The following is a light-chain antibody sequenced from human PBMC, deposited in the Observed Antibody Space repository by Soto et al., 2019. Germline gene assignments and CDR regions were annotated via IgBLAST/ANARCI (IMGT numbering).Light chain of an antibody. J-gene: IGKJ1*01. Sequence: AIRMTQSPSSFPASTGDRVTITCRASQGISSYLAWYQQKPGKAPKLLIYAASTLQSEVPSRFSGSGSGTDFTLTISCLQSEDFATYYCQQYYSYPRTFGQGTKVEIK. V-gene: IGKV1-8*01. CDR2: AAS. CDR3: QQYYSYPRT. CDR1: QGISSY.